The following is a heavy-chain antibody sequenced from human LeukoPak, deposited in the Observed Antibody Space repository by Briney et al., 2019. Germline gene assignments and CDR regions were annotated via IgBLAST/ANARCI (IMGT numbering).Heavy chain of an antibody. CDR2: IWYDGSNK. J-gene: IGHJ6*02. V-gene: IGHV3-33*01. Sequence: PGRSLRLSCAASGFTFSSYGMHWVRQAPGKGLEWVAVIWYDGSNKYYADSVKGRFTISRDNSKNTLYQQMNSLRAEDTAVYYCARTNVVPSSSIYYYYYGMDVWGQGTTVTVSS. CDR3: ARTNVVPSSSIYYYYYGMDV. D-gene: IGHD2-2*01. CDR1: GFTFSSYG.